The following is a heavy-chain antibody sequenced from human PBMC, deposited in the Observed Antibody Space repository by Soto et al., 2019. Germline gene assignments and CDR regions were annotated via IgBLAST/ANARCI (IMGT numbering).Heavy chain of an antibody. D-gene: IGHD3-9*01. CDR2: IYSGGST. Sequence: GGSLRLSCAASGFTVSSNYMSWVRQAPGKGLEWVSVIYSGGSTYYADSGKGRFTISRDNSKNTLYLQMNSLRAEDTAVYYCARASAGYYDILTGYYYYYYGMDVWGQGTTVTVSS. CDR1: GFTVSSNY. J-gene: IGHJ6*02. CDR3: ARASAGYYDILTGYYYYYYGMDV. V-gene: IGHV3-53*01.